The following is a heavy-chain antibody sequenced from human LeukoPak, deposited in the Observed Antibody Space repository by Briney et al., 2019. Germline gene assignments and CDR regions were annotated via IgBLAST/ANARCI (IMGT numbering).Heavy chain of an antibody. CDR3: ARVRDGYENPFDY. J-gene: IGHJ4*02. CDR1: GITFSSYA. Sequence: GGSLRLSCAASGITFSSYAMSWVRQAPGKGLEWVSSISSSSSYIYYADSVKGRFTISRDNAKSSLYLQMNSLRAEDTAVYYCARVRDGYENPFDYWGQGTLVTVSS. V-gene: IGHV3-21*01. CDR2: ISSSSSYI. D-gene: IGHD5-24*01.